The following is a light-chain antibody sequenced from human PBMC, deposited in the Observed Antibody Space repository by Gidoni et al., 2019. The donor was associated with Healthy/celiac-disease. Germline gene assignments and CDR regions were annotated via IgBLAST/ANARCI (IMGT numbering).Light chain of an antibody. Sequence: DIHMTKHPSSLSASVGENITITTRPSKSISSNLNWYQQKKAKAATQLIFAAASLQNGGPSRCSGSGAGTDFTTTIISLQPEDFATYYCQQSYSTPPYTFGQGTKLEIK. CDR3: QQSYSTPPYT. CDR2: AAA. CDR1: KSISSN. J-gene: IGKJ2*01. V-gene: IGKV1-39*01.